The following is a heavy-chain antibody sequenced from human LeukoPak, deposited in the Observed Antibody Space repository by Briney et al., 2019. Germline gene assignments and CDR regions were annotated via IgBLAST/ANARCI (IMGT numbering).Heavy chain of an antibody. CDR1: GGSISSYY. V-gene: IGHV4-59*01. CDR2: IYYSGST. CDR3: ARGGYSYGYSH. Sequence: PSETLSLTCTVSGGSISSYYWSWIRQPPGKGLEWIGYIYYSGSTNYNPSLKSRVTISVDTSKNQFSLKLSSVTAADTAVYYCARGGYSYGYSHWGQGTLVTVSS. D-gene: IGHD5-18*01. J-gene: IGHJ4*02.